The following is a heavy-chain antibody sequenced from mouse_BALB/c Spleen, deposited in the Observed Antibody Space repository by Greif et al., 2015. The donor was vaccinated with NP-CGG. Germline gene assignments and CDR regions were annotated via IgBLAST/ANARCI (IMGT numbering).Heavy chain of an antibody. CDR1: GYNFTSYW. J-gene: IGHJ4*01. V-gene: IGHV1-55*01. CDR2: IYPGSGST. CDR3: ARSPRDYYAMDY. Sequence: QVQLQQSGAELVKPGTSVKLSCKASGYNFTSYWVNWVKLRPGQGLEWIGDIYPGSGSTNYNEKFKSKATLTVDTSSSTAYMQLSSLASEDSALYYCARSPRDYYAMDYWGQGTSVTVSS.